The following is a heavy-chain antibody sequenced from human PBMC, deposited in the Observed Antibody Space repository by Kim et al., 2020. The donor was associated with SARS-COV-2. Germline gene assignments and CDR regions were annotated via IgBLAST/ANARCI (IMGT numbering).Heavy chain of an antibody. J-gene: IGHJ6*02. D-gene: IGHD3-16*02. Sequence: LSLTCAASGFTFSSYWMSWVRQAPGKGLEWVANIKQDGSEKYYVDSVKGRFTISRDNAKNSLYLQMNSLRAEDTAVYYCARVGLGITFGGVITMNYYYYGMDVWGQGTTVTVSS. CDR3: ARVGLGITFGGVITMNYYYYGMDV. CDR1: GFTFSSYW. CDR2: IKQDGSEK. V-gene: IGHV3-7*01.